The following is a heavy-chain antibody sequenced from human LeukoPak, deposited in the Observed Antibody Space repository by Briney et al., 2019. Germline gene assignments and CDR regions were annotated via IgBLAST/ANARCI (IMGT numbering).Heavy chain of an antibody. CDR1: GYTFTSYD. J-gene: IGHJ6*03. D-gene: IGHD3-3*01. V-gene: IGHV1-8*01. CDR3: ARGAYDFWAPSHYYYYCMDV. CDR2: MNPNSGNT. Sequence: ASVKVSCKASGYTFTSYDINWVRQATGQGLEWMGWMNPNSGNTGYAQKFQGRVTMTRNTSISTAYMELSSLRSEDTAVYYCARGAYDFWAPSHYYYYCMDVWGKGTTVTVSS.